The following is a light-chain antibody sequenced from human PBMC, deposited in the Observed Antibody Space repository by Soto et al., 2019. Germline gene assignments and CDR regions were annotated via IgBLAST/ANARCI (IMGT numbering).Light chain of an antibody. CDR2: GAS. CDR3: QQYGSSPIT. Sequence: EVVLTQFPGTLSLSPGERATLSCRASQSVGSNYLAWYQQRPGQPPNLLIFGASHRAPDIPDRFSGSGSGTDFTLTISRLEPEDFAVYYCQQYGSSPITFGQGTRLEIK. V-gene: IGKV3-20*01. J-gene: IGKJ5*01. CDR1: QSVGSNY.